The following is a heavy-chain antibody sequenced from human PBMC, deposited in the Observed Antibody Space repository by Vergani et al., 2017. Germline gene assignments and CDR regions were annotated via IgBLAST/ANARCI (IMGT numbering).Heavy chain of an antibody. J-gene: IGHJ3*02. V-gene: IGHV3-72*01. CDR1: GFIFSDHY. CDR2: IRNKANDYTT. CDR3: VRVKGSNWNDHLYGI. D-gene: IGHD1-1*01. Sequence: EVQVVDSGRGLVQPGGSLRLSCAASGFIFSDHYMDWVRQAPGKGLEWVGRIRNKANDYTTQYAGSVKGRFTISRDDSKSYLYLQMNSLQTEDTALYYFVRVKGSNWNDHLYGIWGQGTLVTVSS.